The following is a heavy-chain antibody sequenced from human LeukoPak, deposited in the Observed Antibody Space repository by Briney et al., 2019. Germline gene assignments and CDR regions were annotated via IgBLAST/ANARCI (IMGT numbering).Heavy chain of an antibody. CDR2: IYYSGST. D-gene: IGHD5-18*01. V-gene: IGHV4-30-4*02. Sequence: SETLSLTCTVSGGSISSGDYYWSWIRQPPGKGLEWIGYIYYSGSTYYNPSLKSRVTISVDTSKNHFSLKLNSVTAADTAVYYCARGHSFGYNLYGAFDIWGQGAMVTVSS. CDR1: GGSISSGDYY. CDR3: ARGHSFGYNLYGAFDI. J-gene: IGHJ3*02.